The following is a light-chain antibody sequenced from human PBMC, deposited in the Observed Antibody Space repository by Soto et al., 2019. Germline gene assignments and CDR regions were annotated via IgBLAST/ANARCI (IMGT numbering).Light chain of an antibody. J-gene: IGKJ5*01. CDR1: QSVNSY. CDR2: DAS. CDR3: QQRSHLIT. Sequence: EIVLTQSPATLSLSPGERATLSCRASQSVNSYLAWYQQKPGQAPRLLIYDASNRATGIPARFSGSGSGTDFTLTISSLEPEDSAAYYCQQRSHLITFGQGTRLEIK. V-gene: IGKV3-11*01.